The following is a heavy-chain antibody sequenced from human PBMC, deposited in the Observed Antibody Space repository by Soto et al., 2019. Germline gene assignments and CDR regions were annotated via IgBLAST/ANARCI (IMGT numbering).Heavy chain of an antibody. V-gene: IGHV3-7*01. CDR2: IKQDGSEK. CDR1: GFTFSSYW. J-gene: IGHJ6*02. Sequence: EVQLVESGGGLVQPGGSLRLSCAASGFTFSSYWMSWVRQAPGKGLEWVANIKQDGSEKYYVDSVKGRFPISRDNAKNSLYLQMNRLIAEDTAVYYCARDRFMGYCTNGVCPPEYYYYYGMDVWGQGTTVTVSS. D-gene: IGHD2-8*01. CDR3: ARDRFMGYCTNGVCPPEYYYYYGMDV.